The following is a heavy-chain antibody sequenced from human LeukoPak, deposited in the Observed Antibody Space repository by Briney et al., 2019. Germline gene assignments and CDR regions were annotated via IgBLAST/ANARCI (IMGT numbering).Heavy chain of an antibody. Sequence: GASVTVSCKASGFTFTSSAVQWVRQARGQRLEWIGWIVVGSGNTNYAQKFQERVTITRDMSTSTAYMELSSLRSEDTAVYYCAAIPMATIDGYYFDYWGQGTLVTVSS. V-gene: IGHV1-58*01. CDR1: GFTFTSSA. J-gene: IGHJ4*02. CDR3: AAIPMATIDGYYFDY. CDR2: IVVGSGNT. D-gene: IGHD5-24*01.